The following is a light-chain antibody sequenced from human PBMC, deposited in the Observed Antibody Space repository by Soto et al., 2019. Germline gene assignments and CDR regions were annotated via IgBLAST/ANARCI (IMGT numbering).Light chain of an antibody. Sequence: EIVVTQSPGILPVPPGDRATLSCRASKSVGRNLAWYQQKPGQAPTLLIYAASPRATGLPARFSGSGSGTDFTLTISSLQSEDFAVYYCQEYSKWPLFTFGPGTRVDIK. J-gene: IGKJ3*01. CDR2: AAS. CDR3: QEYSKWPLFT. V-gene: IGKV3-15*01. CDR1: KSVGRN.